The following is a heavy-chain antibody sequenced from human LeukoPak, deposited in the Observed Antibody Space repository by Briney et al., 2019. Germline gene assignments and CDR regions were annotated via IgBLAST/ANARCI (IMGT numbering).Heavy chain of an antibody. CDR2: ISWNSGSI. J-gene: IGHJ4*02. V-gene: IGHV3-9*01. CDR3: AKDISATVTSNFDS. D-gene: IGHD4-17*01. CDR1: GIIFDDYA. Sequence: GGSLRLSCAASGIIFDDYAMHWVRHVPGKGLEWVSGISWNSGSIGYADSVKGRFTISRDNAKNSLYLQMNSLRAEDTALYYCAKDISATVTSNFDSWGQGTLVTVSS.